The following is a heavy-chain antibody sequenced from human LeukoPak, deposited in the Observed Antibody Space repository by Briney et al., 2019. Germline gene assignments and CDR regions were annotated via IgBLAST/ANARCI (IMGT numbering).Heavy chain of an antibody. CDR3: VRGEGYSGSYFDY. V-gene: IGHV4-59*01. Sequence: KASETLSLTCSVSGGSISSYYWSWIQQPPGKGLEWIGYIHYSGSTNYNPSLKSRVTMSVDTSKNQFSLNLSSVTAADTAVYYCVRGEGYSGSYFDYWGQGTLVTVSS. D-gene: IGHD1-26*01. CDR2: IHYSGST. CDR1: GGSISSYY. J-gene: IGHJ4*02.